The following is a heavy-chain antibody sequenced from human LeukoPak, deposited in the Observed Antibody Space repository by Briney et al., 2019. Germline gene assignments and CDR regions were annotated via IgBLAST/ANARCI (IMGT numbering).Heavy chain of an antibody. CDR1: GVPLSTYT. D-gene: IGHD6-13*01. J-gene: IGHJ6*04. V-gene: IGHV3-21*01. CDR2: ISSSSTYI. Sequence: AGGSLSPSCAASGVPLSTYTMCWVRQAPGKGLEWVASISSSSTYIYYADSVKGRFTISRDNTKNSLYLQMNSLRAEDTAVYYCTRLSAAGTVLYGTDVWGGPSSPTVPS. CDR3: TRLSAAGTVLYGTDV.